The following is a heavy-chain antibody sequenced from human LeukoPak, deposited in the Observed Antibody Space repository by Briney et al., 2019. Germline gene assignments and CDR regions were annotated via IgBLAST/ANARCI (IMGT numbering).Heavy chain of an antibody. J-gene: IGHJ6*03. CDR1: GYTLTELS. CDR2: FDPEDGET. Sequence: ASVKVSCKVSGYTLTELSMHWVRQAPGKGLEWMGGFDPEDGETIYAQKFQGRVTMTEDTSTDTAYMELSRLRSDDTAVYYCARAKTYYHYMDVWGKGTTVTVSS. V-gene: IGHV1-24*01. CDR3: ARAKTYYHYMDV.